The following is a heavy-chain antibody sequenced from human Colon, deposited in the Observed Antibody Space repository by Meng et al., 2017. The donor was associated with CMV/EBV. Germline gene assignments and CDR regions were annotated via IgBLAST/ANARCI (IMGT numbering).Heavy chain of an antibody. D-gene: IGHD2-15*01. CDR2: IYYDGST. CDR3: VRSRDIVLVEAAQAVFDI. Sequence: SETLSLTCSVSGGSISRSDYYWAWIRQSPGKGLEWIGSIYYDGSTYYNPALRSRVTISIDTSRNHFSLNLTSVTAADAAVYYCVRSRDIVLVEAAQAVFDIWGQGTMVTVSS. V-gene: IGHV4-39*01. CDR1: GGSISRSDYY. J-gene: IGHJ3*02.